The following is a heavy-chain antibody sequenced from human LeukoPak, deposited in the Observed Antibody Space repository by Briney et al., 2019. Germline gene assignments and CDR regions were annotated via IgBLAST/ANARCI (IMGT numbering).Heavy chain of an antibody. J-gene: IGHJ3*02. CDR2: ISAYNGNT. Sequence: ASVKVSCKASGYTFTSYGISWVRQAPGQGLEWMGWISAYNGNTNYAQKLQGRVTMTTDTSTSTAYMELRSLRSDDTAVYYCARRLYCGGDCYPRADAFDIWGQGTMVTVSS. CDR1: GYTFTSYG. CDR3: ARRLYCGGDCYPRADAFDI. V-gene: IGHV1-18*01. D-gene: IGHD2-21*01.